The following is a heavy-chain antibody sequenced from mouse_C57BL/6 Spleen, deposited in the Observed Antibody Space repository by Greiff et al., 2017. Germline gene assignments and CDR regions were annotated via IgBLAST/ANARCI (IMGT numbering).Heavy chain of an antibody. J-gene: IGHJ4*01. V-gene: IGHV1-55*01. CDR2: IYPGSGST. Sequence: VQLQQPGAELVKPGASVKMSCKASGYTFTSYWITWVKQRPGQGLEWIGDIYPGSGSTNYNEKFKSKATLTVDTSSSTAYMQLSSLTSEDAADYSGATTLHNYSAMDYWGQGTPVTVPS. D-gene: IGHD1-1*01. CDR1: GYTFTSYW. CDR3: ATTLHNYSAMDY.